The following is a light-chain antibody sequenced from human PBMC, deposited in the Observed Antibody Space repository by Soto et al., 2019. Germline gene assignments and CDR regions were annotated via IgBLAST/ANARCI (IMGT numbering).Light chain of an antibody. CDR3: SQYGSAPGT. Sequence: EIVLTQSPGTLSLSPGERATLSCRASESVSSTHLAWYQQKPGQAPRLLIHSASNRATGVPDRFSGSGSGTDFTLIISRLEPEDFAVYYCSQYGSAPGTFGQVTKVEIK. J-gene: IGKJ1*01. V-gene: IGKV3-20*01. CDR1: ESVSSTH. CDR2: SAS.